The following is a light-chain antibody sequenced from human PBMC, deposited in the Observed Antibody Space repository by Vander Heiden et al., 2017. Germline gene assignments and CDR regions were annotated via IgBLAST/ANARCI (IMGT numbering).Light chain of an antibody. V-gene: IGLV8-61*01. J-gene: IGLJ3*02. CDR2: STH. CDR3: VLYMGSGIWV. Sequence: QTVLTQEPSFVLSPGWTDTPTFGLSARPASTRYHPSWYQQTPGQAPRTLIYSTHTRSARVPDRFSESILGNKAALTSTRAEADDESDYHCVLYMGSGIWVFGGGTKLTVL. CDR1: ARPASTRYH.